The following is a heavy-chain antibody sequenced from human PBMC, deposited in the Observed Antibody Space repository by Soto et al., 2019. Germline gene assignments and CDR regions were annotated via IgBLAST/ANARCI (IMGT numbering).Heavy chain of an antibody. J-gene: IGHJ6*02. CDR1: GFTFSNYW. D-gene: IGHD4-17*01. CDR2: IKKDGSEK. V-gene: IGHV3-7*05. CDR3: ARDPYNYGDYGYGMDV. Sequence: PGESLKISCVVSGFTFSNYWMSWVCQAPGKGLEWVANIKKDGSEKVYVDSVKGRFTISRDNAESSLSLQMNSLRAEDAAVYYCARDPYNYGDYGYGMDVWGQGTTVTVSS.